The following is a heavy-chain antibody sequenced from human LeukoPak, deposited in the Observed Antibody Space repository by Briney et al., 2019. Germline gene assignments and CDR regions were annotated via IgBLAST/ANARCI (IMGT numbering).Heavy chain of an antibody. D-gene: IGHD3-16*01. V-gene: IGHV4-59*01. CDR3: ARDSRGGYYFDY. J-gene: IGHJ4*02. CDR2: IYYSGST. Sequence: PSETLSLTCTVSGGSISSYYWSWIRQPPGKGLEWIGYIYYSGSTNYNPSLKSRVTISVDTSKNQFSLKLSSVTAADTAVYYCARDSRGGYYFDYWGQGTLVTVSS. CDR1: GGSISSYY.